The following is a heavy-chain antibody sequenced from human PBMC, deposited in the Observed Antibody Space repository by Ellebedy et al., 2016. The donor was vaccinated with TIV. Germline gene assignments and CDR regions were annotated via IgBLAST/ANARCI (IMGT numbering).Heavy chain of an antibody. CDR1: GFTFTSFA. D-gene: IGHD6-19*01. Sequence: GESLKISCAASGFTFTSFAMTWVRQAPGTGLEWVSGITGISGTTYYADSVKGRFTIARDNSKNTLYLKMNDLRVEDTALYYCAKDFDVAVAGSDSWGQGTLVTVSS. CDR2: ITGISGTT. CDR3: AKDFDVAVAGSDS. V-gene: IGHV3-23*01. J-gene: IGHJ5*01.